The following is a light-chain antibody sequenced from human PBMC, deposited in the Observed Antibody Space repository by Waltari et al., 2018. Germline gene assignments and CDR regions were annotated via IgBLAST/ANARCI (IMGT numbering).Light chain of an antibody. CDR2: YDT. CDR1: NIGSKS. J-gene: IGLJ2*01. CDR3: QVWDSSSDHVV. V-gene: IGLV3-21*04. Sequence: SYVLTQPPSESVAPGKTARITCGGKNIGSKSVHWYQQKPGQAPVLVIYYDTDRPSGTPARFSGTKLGNTATLTISRAEVGDEADYYCQVWDSSSDHVVFGGGTKLTVL.